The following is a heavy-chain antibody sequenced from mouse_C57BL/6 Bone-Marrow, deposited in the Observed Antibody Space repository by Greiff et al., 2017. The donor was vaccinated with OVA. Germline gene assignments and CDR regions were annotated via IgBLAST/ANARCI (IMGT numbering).Heavy chain of an antibody. D-gene: IGHD1-1*01. J-gene: IGHJ1*03. CDR2: IDPSDSYT. CDR1: GYTFTSYW. V-gene: IGHV1-59*01. Sequence: VQLQQPGAELVRPGTSVKLSCKASGYTFTSYWMHWVKQRPGQGLEWIGVIDPSDSYTNYNQKFKGKATLTVDTASSTAYMQLSSLTSEDSAVYYCARGGTTVVAPHWYFDVWGTGTTVTVSS. CDR3: ARGGTTVVAPHWYFDV.